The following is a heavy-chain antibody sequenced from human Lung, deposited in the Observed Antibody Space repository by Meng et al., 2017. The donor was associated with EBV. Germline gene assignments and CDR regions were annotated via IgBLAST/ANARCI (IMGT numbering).Heavy chain of an antibody. CDR1: GYTFSNNC. V-gene: IGHV1-18*04. Sequence: EVEKPGAPFTVSFRASGYTFSNNCSSCVRQAAGQGRVGLVGFSPYNENTYYAHKYQGRVSMTTDKSTTTAYMDLRSLRSDDTAVYYCARGDTKGDFDYWGQGTLVTVSS. CDR3: ARGDTKGDFDY. CDR2: FSPYNENT. D-gene: IGHD3-16*01. J-gene: IGHJ4*02.